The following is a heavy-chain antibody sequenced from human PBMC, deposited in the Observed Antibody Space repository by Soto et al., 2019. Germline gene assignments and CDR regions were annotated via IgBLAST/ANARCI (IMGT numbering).Heavy chain of an antibody. Sequence: QVQLVESGGGVVQPGRSLRLSCAASGFIFSSYGMHWVRQAPGRGLEWVAVIWYDGSNKLYADSVKGRFTISRDNSKNTLKLQMNSLRAEDTAVYYCARGRPGDYGAFDIWGQGTMVTVSS. V-gene: IGHV3-33*01. CDR3: ARGRPGDYGAFDI. CDR1: GFIFSSYG. J-gene: IGHJ3*02. D-gene: IGHD4-17*01. CDR2: IWYDGSNK.